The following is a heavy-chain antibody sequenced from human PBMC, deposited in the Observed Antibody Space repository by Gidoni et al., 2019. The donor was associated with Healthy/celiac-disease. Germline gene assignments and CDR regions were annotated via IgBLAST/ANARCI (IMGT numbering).Heavy chain of an antibody. V-gene: IGHV3-30*18. CDR3: AKDHRYYDCWSGYPYYYYGMDV. CDR1: GFTFSSYG. J-gene: IGHJ6*02. Sequence: QVQLVESGGGVVQPGRSLRLSCAASGFTFSSYGMPWVRQAPGKGLEWVAVISYDGSNKYYADSVKGRFTISRDNSKNTLYLQMNSLRAEDTAVYYCAKDHRYYDCWSGYPYYYYGMDVWGQGTTVTVSS. D-gene: IGHD3-3*01. CDR2: ISYDGSNK.